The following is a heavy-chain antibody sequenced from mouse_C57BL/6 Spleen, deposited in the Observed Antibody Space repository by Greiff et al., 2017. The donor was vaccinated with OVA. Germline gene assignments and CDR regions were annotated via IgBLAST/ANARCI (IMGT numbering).Heavy chain of an antibody. CDR3: EVTAY. CDR2: IDPSDSYT. V-gene: IGHV1-50*01. CDR1: GYTFTSYW. Sequence: VQLQQPGAELVKPGASVKLSCKASGYTFTSYWMQWVKQRPGQGLEWIGEIDPSDSYTNYNQKFKGKATLTVDTSSSTAYMQLSSLTSEDSAVYYCEVTAYWGQGTLVTVSA. D-gene: IGHD2-2*01. J-gene: IGHJ3*01.